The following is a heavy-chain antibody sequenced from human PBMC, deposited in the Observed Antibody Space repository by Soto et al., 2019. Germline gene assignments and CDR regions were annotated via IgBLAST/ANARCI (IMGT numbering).Heavy chain of an antibody. Sequence: QVQLVQSGAEVKKPGSSVKVSCKASGGTFSSYAISWVRQAPGQGLEWMGGIIPIFGTANYAQKFQGRVTITADKSTSTAYMELSSLRSEDTAVYYCAKDYIAAAGTQAEAPGNWGQGTLVTVSS. J-gene: IGHJ4*02. V-gene: IGHV1-69*06. CDR1: GGTFSSYA. CDR2: IIPIFGTA. CDR3: AKDYIAAAGTQAEAPGN. D-gene: IGHD6-13*01.